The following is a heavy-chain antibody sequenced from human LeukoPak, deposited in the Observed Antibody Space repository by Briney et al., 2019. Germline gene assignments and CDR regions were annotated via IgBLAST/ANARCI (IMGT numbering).Heavy chain of an antibody. J-gene: IGHJ6*03. CDR1: GFIFNDYY. CDR2: ISRTGNTI. CDR3: ARFAAGGSYYYYMDV. D-gene: IGHD6-25*01. V-gene: IGHV3-11*04. Sequence: GGSLRLSCTASGFIFNDYYMSWIRQTPGKGLEWLSYISRTGNTIYYKDSVKGRFTISRDNANNQLHLQMDNLRADDTAVYYCARFAAGGSYYYYMDVWGKGTTVTVSS.